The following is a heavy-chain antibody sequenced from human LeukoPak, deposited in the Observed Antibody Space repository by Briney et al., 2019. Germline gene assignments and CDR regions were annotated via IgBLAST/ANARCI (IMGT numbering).Heavy chain of an antibody. CDR3: ARDFLECSRASCLNWFDP. V-gene: IGHV4-59*01. J-gene: IGHJ5*02. CDR1: GGSISSDF. Sequence: PSETLSLTCTVSGGSISSDFWTWSRQPPGKGLEWIGYIYYSGTTNYIPSLKSRVSISVDTSKNEFSLRLSSVTAADTAVYYCARDFLECSRASCLNWFDPWGQGTLVTVSS. D-gene: IGHD2-2*01. CDR2: IYYSGTT.